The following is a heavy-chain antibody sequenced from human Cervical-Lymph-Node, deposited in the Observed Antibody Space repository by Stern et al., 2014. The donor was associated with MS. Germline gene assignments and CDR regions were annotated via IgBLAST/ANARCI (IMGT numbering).Heavy chain of an antibody. CDR2: IRDYNGDT. CDR3: AQSLAYYGMDV. J-gene: IGHJ6*02. Sequence: QMQLVQSGPEVKKPGASVKVSCKAYGSTFPTYGIYWVRQAPGQGLEWMGWIRDYNGDTKSAQKFQGRVTMTKDTSTNTAYMELRSLTSDDTAVYYCAQSLAYYGMDVWGQGTTVTVSS. CDR1: GSTFPTYG. D-gene: IGHD2-21*01. V-gene: IGHV1-18*01.